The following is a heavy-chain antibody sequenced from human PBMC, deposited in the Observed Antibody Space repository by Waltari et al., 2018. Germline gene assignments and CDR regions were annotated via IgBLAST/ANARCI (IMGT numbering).Heavy chain of an antibody. CDR3: ARDHNWGPDY. V-gene: IGHV1-2*02. CDR2: INPGGGDT. D-gene: IGHD7-27*01. Sequence: QVQLVQSGAELKNPGASVRVSCKTSGYPFTNFSFPWVRQAPGQGLEWMGGINPGGGDTNYAQKFQGRVTRTRDTSIDTAYLELNGLTSDDTAIYYCARDHNWGPDYWGQGTLVTVSS. J-gene: IGHJ4*02. CDR1: GYPFTNFS.